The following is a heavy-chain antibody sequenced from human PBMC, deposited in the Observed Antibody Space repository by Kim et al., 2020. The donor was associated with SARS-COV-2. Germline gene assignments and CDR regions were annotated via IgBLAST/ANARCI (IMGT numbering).Heavy chain of an antibody. J-gene: IGHJ4*02. D-gene: IGHD3-22*01. V-gene: IGHV1-69*02. CDR2: IIPILGIA. Sequence: SVKVSCKASGGTFSSYTISWVRQAPGQGLEWMGRIIPILGIANYAQKFQGRVTITADKSTSTAYMELSSLRSEDTAVYYCASAFNYYDSSGYLADYWGQGTLVTVSS. CDR1: GGTFSSYT. CDR3: ASAFNYYDSSGYLADY.